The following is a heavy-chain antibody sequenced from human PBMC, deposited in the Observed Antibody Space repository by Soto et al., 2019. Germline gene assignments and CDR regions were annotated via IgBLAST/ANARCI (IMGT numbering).Heavy chain of an antibody. J-gene: IGHJ5*02. V-gene: IGHV3-64D*06. Sequence: GGSLRLSCSASGFTFSSYAMHWVRQAPGRGLEYVSAISRNGDNTYYADSVKGRFTISRDNSKNTLYLQMSSLRAEDTAVYYCVKEGYYYDSSGYYYGWFDPWGRGTLVTVSS. CDR3: VKEGYYYDSSGYYYGWFDP. CDR2: ISRNGDNT. D-gene: IGHD3-22*01. CDR1: GFTFSSYA.